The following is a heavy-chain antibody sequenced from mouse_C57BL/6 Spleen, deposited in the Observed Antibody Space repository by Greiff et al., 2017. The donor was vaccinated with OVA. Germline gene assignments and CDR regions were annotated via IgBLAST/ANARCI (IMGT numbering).Heavy chain of an antibody. J-gene: IGHJ2*01. V-gene: IGHV5-4*03. CDR1: GFTFSSYA. CDR3: AGLTGTG. CDR2: ISDGGSYT. Sequence: EVKLMESGGGLVKPGGSLKLSCAASGFTFSSYAMSWVRQTPEKRLEWVATISDGGSYTYYPDNVKGRFTISRDNAKNNLYLQMSHLKSEDTAMYYCAGLTGTGWGQGTTLTVSS. D-gene: IGHD4-1*01.